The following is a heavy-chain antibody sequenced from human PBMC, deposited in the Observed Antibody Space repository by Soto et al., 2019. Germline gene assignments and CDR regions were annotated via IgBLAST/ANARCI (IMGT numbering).Heavy chain of an antibody. D-gene: IGHD6-6*01. V-gene: IGHV3-23*01. CDR2: ISDSGSLT. CDR3: ARRTFGSSRSFDI. J-gene: IGHJ3*02. Sequence: VQLLESGGDLVHPGASLRLSCAASGFAFSSHPMSWVRQAPEKGPEWVAGISDSGSLTYNADSVRGRFTISRDNSKNTLYLQMNSLRAEDTAVYYCARRTFGSSRSFDIWGQGTMVTVSS. CDR1: GFAFSSHP.